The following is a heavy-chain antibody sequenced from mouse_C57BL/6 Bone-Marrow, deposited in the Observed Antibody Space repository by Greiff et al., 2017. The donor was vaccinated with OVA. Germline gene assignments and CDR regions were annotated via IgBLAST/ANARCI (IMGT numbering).Heavy chain of an antibody. CDR2: IRNKANGYTT. V-gene: IGHV7-3*01. CDR1: GFTFTDYY. D-gene: IGHD1-1*01. J-gene: IGHJ2*01. CDR3: ARYIYYGSIYFFDY. Sequence: EVQVVESGGGLVQPGGSLSLSCAASGFTFTDYYMSWVRQPPGKALEWLGFIRNKANGYTTEYSESVKGRFTISRNNSQSILYLQMNALRAEDSATYYCARYIYYGSIYFFDYWGQGTTLTVSS.